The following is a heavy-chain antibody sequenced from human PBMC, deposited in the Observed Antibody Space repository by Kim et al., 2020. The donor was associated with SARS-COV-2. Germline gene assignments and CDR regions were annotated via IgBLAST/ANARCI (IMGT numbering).Heavy chain of an antibody. CDR3: AKDHGYSYGSLFDY. Sequence: ADSVKGRFTISRDNSKNSLYLQMNSLRTEDTALYYCAKDHGYSYGSLFDYWGQGTLVTVSS. V-gene: IGHV3-43*01. D-gene: IGHD5-18*01. J-gene: IGHJ4*02.